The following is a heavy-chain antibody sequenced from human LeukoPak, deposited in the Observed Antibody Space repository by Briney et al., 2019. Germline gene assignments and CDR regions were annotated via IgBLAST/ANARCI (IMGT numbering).Heavy chain of an antibody. J-gene: IGHJ5*02. D-gene: IGHD6-13*01. CDR1: GYTFTGYY. Sequence: VASVKVSCKASGYTFTGYYMHWVRQAPGQGLEWMGWINPNSGGTNYAQKFQGRVTMTRDTSISTAYMELSRLRSDDTAVYYCARDRRIAANWFDPWGQGTLVTVSS. CDR2: INPNSGGT. V-gene: IGHV1-2*02. CDR3: ARDRRIAANWFDP.